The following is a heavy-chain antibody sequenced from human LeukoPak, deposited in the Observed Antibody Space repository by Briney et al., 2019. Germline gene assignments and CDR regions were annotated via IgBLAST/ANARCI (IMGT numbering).Heavy chain of an antibody. V-gene: IGHV4-61*02. D-gene: IGHD2-2*01. CDR2: IYTSGST. Sequence: SETLSLTCTVSGGSISSGSYYWSWIRQPAGKGLEWIGRIYTSGSTNYNPSLKSRVTISVDTSKNQFSLKLSSVTAADTAVYYCARAEADCSSTSCYINWFDPWGQGTLVTVSS. CDR1: GGSISSGSYY. J-gene: IGHJ5*02. CDR3: ARAEADCSSTSCYINWFDP.